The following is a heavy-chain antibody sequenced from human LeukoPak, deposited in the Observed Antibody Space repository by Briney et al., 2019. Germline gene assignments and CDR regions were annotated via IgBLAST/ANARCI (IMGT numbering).Heavy chain of an antibody. J-gene: IGHJ4*02. CDR1: GYTFTSYG. CDR2: ISAYNGNT. D-gene: IGHD6-13*01. Sequence: ASVKVSCKASGYTFTSYGISWVRQAPGQGLEWMGWISAYNGNTNYAQKLQGRVTMTTDTSTSTAYMELSSLRSEDTAVYYCARALDSSSWYAPFDYWGQGTLVTVSS. V-gene: IGHV1-18*01. CDR3: ARALDSSSWYAPFDY.